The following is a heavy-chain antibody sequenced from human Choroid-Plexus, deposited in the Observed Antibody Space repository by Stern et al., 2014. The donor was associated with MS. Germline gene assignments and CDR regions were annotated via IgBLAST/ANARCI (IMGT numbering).Heavy chain of an antibody. CDR2: VSYDGSNK. V-gene: IGHV3-30*18. D-gene: IGHD2/OR15-2a*01. J-gene: IGHJ5*02. CDR1: GFTFGSCA. CDR3: AKDRQYLTYFFDH. Sequence: VQLVQPGGGGAPPGRPLRLPCVASGFTFGSCAMHWVPQAPGKGLGGVAGVSYDGSNKYYADSVKGRFTISRDNSQNTLYMQMSSLRPEDTAVYYCAKDRQYLTYFFDHWGQGSLVTVSS.